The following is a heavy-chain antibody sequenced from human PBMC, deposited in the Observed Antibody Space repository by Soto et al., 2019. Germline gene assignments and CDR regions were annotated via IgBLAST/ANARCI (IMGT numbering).Heavy chain of an antibody. D-gene: IGHD3-10*01. CDR1: GGSFSGYY. J-gene: IGHJ3*02. Sequence: SETLSLTCAVYGGSFSGYYWSWIRQPPGKGLEWIGEINHSGSTNYNPSIKSRDTISVDTTKNQFYLKLSSVTAADTAVYYRARGRGAAYGSGSYYRPRAFDIWGQGTMVT. CDR2: INHSGST. CDR3: ARGRGAAYGSGSYYRPRAFDI. V-gene: IGHV4-34*01.